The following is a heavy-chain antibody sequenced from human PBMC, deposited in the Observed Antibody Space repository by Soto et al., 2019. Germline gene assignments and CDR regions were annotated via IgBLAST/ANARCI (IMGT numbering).Heavy chain of an antibody. Sequence: ASVKVSCKAYDFSFTSHGISWVRQAPGQGLEWMGWISLYNGNTNYAQQFQGRVTMTTDTSTSTAYMELRSLRSDDTAMYFCAISHLDLFSFEYWGQGTLATCSS. D-gene: IGHD3-10*01. CDR1: DFSFTSHG. J-gene: IGHJ4*02. CDR3: AISHLDLFSFEY. CDR2: ISLYNGNT. V-gene: IGHV1-18*04.